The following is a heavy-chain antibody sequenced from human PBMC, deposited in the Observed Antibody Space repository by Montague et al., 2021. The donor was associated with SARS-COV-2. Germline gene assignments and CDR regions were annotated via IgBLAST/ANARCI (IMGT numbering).Heavy chain of an antibody. CDR1: GLTVSSNY. J-gene: IGHJ6*02. Sequence: SLRLSCAASGLTVSSNYMSWVRQAPGKGLEWVSVIYSGGSTYYADSVKGRFTISRDNSKNTLYLQMSSLRDEDTAMYYCARDSYGMDVWGQGTTVTVSS. V-gene: IGHV3-66*01. CDR3: ARDSYGMDV. CDR2: IYSGGST.